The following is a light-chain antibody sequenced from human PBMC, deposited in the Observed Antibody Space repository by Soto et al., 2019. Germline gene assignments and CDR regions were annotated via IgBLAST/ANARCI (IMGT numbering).Light chain of an antibody. CDR3: QQYNNWTSWT. CDR2: GAS. J-gene: IGKJ1*01. CDR1: QSVSSH. V-gene: IGKV3-15*01. Sequence: EIVLPHPPATLSPSPADTATLSCTVCQSVSSHSSWCQQKPGQAPRLLIYGASTRATGSPARFSGSGSGTEFTLTISSLQYEDFAVYYCQQYNNWTSWTFGQGTKVENK.